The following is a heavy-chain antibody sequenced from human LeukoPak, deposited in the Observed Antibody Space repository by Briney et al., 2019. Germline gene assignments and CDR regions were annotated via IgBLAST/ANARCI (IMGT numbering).Heavy chain of an antibody. CDR3: AKHVRSGYYRTIDY. V-gene: IGHV3-23*01. CDR1: GFTFSSYA. Sequence: GGSLRLSCAASGFTFSSYAMSWVRQAPGKGLEWVSAISGSGGSTYYADSVKGRFTISRDNSKNTLYLQMNSLRAEDTAVYYCAKHVRSGYYRTIDYWGQGTLVTVSS. CDR2: ISGSGGST. J-gene: IGHJ4*02. D-gene: IGHD3-22*01.